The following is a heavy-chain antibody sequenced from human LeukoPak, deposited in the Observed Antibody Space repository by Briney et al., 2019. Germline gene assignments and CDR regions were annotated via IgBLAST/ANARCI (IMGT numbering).Heavy chain of an antibody. CDR3: AKDWGSGYDPVRYYYYGMDV. Sequence: GGSLRLSCAASGFTFSSYGMHWVRQAPGKGLEWVAVISYDGSNKYYADSVKGRFTISRDNSKNTLYLQMNSLRAEDTAVYYCAKDWGSGYDPVRYYYYGMDVWGQGTTVTVSS. D-gene: IGHD5-12*01. J-gene: IGHJ6*02. CDR1: GFTFSSYG. V-gene: IGHV3-30*18. CDR2: ISYDGSNK.